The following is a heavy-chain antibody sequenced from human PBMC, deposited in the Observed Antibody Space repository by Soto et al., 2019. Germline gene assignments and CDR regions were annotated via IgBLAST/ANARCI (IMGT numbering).Heavy chain of an antibody. CDR2: VSASGGTP. D-gene: IGHD6-13*01. V-gene: IGHV3-23*01. CDR1: GITFSNYA. CDR3: GKDPTSWHTWGFDC. J-gene: IGHJ4*02. Sequence: EVQLLESGRGLVQTGGSLRLSCVASGITFSNYAMSWVRQAPGKGLEWVSTVSASGGTPYYATSVQGRFTTSRDNSKNTFYLQMSSLRVEDTAIYYCGKDPTSWHTWGFDCWCQETLVTVSS.